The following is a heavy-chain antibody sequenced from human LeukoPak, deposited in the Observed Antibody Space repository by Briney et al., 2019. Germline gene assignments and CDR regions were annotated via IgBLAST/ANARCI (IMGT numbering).Heavy chain of an antibody. Sequence: ASVKVSCKASGYTFTGHYMHWVRQAPGQGLEWMGWINPKNAGTNFAQRFQGRVTMTRDTSISTVYMELSRLRSDDTALYYCARDMDTGPDLFDYWGQGTLVTVSS. J-gene: IGHJ4*02. CDR3: ARDMDTGPDLFDY. CDR1: GYTFTGHY. CDR2: INPKNAGT. V-gene: IGHV1-2*02. D-gene: IGHD5-18*01.